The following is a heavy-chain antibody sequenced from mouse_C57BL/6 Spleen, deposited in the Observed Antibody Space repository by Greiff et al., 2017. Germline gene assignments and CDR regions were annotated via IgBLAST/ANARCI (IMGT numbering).Heavy chain of an antibody. J-gene: IGHJ3*01. D-gene: IGHD2-3*01. V-gene: IGHV1-66*01. CDR2: IYPGSGNT. Sequence: QVQLQQSGPELVKPGASVKISCKASGYSFTSYYIHWVKQRPGQGLEWIGWIYPGSGNTKYNEKFKGKATLTADTSSSTAYMQLSSLTSEDSAVYYCARGDGGLFAYWGQGTLVTVSA. CDR1: GYSFTSYY. CDR3: ARGDGGLFAY.